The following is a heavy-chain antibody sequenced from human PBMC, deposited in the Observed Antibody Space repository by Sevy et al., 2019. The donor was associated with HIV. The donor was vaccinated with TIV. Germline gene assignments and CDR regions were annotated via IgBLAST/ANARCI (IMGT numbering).Heavy chain of an antibody. J-gene: IGHJ2*01. CDR3: ARGKSRDTAMGYWYFDL. V-gene: IGHV4-4*07. D-gene: IGHD5-18*01. CDR2: IYPSGST. Sequence: SETLSLTCTVSGGSMSSYYWSWIRQPAGKGLEWIGRIYPSGSTNYNPTLKSRVTMSVDTSKNQFSLKLSSVTAADTAVYYCARGKSRDTAMGYWYFDLWGRGSLVTVSS. CDR1: GGSMSSYY.